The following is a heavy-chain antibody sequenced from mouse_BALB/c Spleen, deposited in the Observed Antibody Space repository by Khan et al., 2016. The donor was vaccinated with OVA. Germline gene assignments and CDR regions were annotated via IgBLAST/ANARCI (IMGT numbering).Heavy chain of an antibody. D-gene: IGHD2-10*01. CDR2: IWSDGST. Sequence: VQLQESGPGLVAPSQSLSITCTISGFSLTNYGVHWVRQPPGKGLEWLVVIWSDGSTTYDSALKSRLTISKDNSKSQVFLEMDSLQTDDTAMYYCARQPYYHYYIMDYWGQGTSGTVSS. V-gene: IGHV2-6-1*01. CDR1: GFSLTNYG. J-gene: IGHJ4*01. CDR3: ARQPYYHYYIMDY.